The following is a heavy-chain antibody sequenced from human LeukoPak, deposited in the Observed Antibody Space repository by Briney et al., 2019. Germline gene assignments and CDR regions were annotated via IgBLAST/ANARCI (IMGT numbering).Heavy chain of an antibody. V-gene: IGHV3-30*18. CDR3: VKGLIDSPMSFALDY. Sequence: GGSLRLSCVASGFTFNRYGIHWVRQAPGKGLEWVAVISNDGSDTIYGDSVKGRFTVSRENSGNTLYLQMNSLRIEDTSVYYCVKGLIDSPMSFALDYWGQGTLVTVSP. CDR2: ISNDGSDT. D-gene: IGHD5-18*01. J-gene: IGHJ4*02. CDR1: GFTFNRYG.